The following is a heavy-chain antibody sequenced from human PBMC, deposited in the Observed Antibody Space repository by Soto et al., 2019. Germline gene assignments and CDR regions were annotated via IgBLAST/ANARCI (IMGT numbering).Heavy chain of an antibody. J-gene: IGHJ4*01. V-gene: IGHV3-15*07. CDR3: TGLWFAEIYNY. CDR1: GFSFKNAW. CDR2: IKNKNDGGTT. D-gene: IGHD3-10*01. Sequence: EAELVESGGGLVKPGGSLTLSCAASGFSFKNAWMNWVRQAPGKGLEWVGRIKNKNDGGTTDYAAFVQGRFTISRDAPENTLYLHMTGLKTEATAVYFCTGLWFAEIYNYWGQGSLVTVSS.